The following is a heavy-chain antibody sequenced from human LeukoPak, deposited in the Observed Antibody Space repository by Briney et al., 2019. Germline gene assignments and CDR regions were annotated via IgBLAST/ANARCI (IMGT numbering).Heavy chain of an antibody. V-gene: IGHV4-39*07. J-gene: IGHJ4*02. Sequence: PGGSLRLSCAASGFTFSSYAMSWVRQAPGKGLEWIGSIYYSGSTYYNPSLKSRVTISVDTSKNQFSLKLSSVTAADTAVYYCARDRAEGYSSSWYFDYWGQGTLVTVSS. D-gene: IGHD6-13*01. CDR2: IYYSGST. CDR3: ARDRAEGYSSSWYFDY. CDR1: GFTFSSYA.